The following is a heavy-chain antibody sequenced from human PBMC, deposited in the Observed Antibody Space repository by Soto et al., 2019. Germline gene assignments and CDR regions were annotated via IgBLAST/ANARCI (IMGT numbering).Heavy chain of an antibody. CDR1: GYSFTSYW. CDR2: IYPGDSDT. Sequence: GESLKISCKGSGYSFTSYWIGWVRQMPGKGLEWMGIIYPGDSDTRYSPSFQGQVTISADKSISTAYLQWSSLKASDTAMYYCARLLRPEGYRYYYYYMDVWGKGTTVTVSS. D-gene: IGHD6-13*01. V-gene: IGHV5-51*01. CDR3: ARLLRPEGYRYYYYYMDV. J-gene: IGHJ6*03.